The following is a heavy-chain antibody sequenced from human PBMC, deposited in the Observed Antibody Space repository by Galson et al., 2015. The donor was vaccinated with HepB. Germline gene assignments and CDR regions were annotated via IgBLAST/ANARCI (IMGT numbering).Heavy chain of an antibody. J-gene: IGHJ5*02. CDR1: GFTFSSYA. D-gene: IGHD3-9*01. CDR2: ISGVGGTT. Sequence: SLRLSCAASGFTFSSYAMSWVRQAPGKGLEWVSLISGVGGTTYYADSVNGRFTISRDNSKDMLYLQMNSLRVEDTAVYYCAKDPSLHYDILTGTNTFDPWGEGTLVIVSS. V-gene: IGHV3-23*01. CDR3: AKDPSLHYDILTGTNTFDP.